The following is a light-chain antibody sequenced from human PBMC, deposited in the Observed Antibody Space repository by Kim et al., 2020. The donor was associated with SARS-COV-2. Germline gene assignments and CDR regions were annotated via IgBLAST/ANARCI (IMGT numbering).Light chain of an antibody. J-gene: IGLJ3*02. CDR1: SSNIGSNT. V-gene: IGLV1-44*01. CDR3: AAWDDSLNAWL. CDR2: SND. Sequence: QSVLTQPPSASGTPGQRVTVSCSGSSSNIGSNTVNWYQQLPGTAPKLLIYSNDRRPSGVPDRFSGSKSGTSASLAIIGLQSEDEADYYCAAWDDSLNAWLFGGGTQLTVL.